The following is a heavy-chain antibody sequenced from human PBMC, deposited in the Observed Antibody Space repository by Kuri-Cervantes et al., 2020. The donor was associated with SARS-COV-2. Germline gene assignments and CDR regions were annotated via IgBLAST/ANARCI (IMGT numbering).Heavy chain of an antibody. CDR2: IWYDGSNK. D-gene: IGHD5-12*01. V-gene: IGHV3-33*08. Sequence: GESLKISCAASGFTFSSYAMHWVRQAPGKGLEWVAVIWYDGSNKYYADSVKGRLTISRDNSKNTLYLQMNSLRAEDTAVYYCARFGQARYDGYVVDVWGKGTMVTVSS. CDR3: ARFGQARYDGYVVDV. J-gene: IGHJ6*04. CDR1: GFTFSSYA.